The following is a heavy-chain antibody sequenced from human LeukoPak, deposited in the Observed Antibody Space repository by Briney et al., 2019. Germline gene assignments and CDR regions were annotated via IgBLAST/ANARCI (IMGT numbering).Heavy chain of an antibody. CDR3: VSAVGAYHRPFDY. V-gene: IGHV4-30-4*01. CDR1: GGSISSGDYY. CDR2: IYYSGST. J-gene: IGHJ4*02. Sequence: SETLSLTCTVSGGSISSGDYYWSWIRQPPGKGLEWIGYIYYSGSTYYNPSLKSRVTISVDTSKNHFALKLRSVTAADTAVYYCVSAVGAYHRPFDYWGQGTLVTVSS. D-gene: IGHD1-26*01.